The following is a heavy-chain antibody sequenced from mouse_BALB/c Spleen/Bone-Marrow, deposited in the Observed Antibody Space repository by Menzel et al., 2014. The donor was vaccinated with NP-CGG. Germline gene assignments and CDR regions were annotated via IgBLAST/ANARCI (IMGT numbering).Heavy chain of an antibody. J-gene: IGHJ2*01. CDR1: GFTFSDFY. Sequence: EVKLMESGGGLVQPGGSLRLSCATSGFTFSDFYVEWVRQPPGKRLEWIAASRNKRNDYTTEYSASVKGRFIVSRDTSQSILYLQMNALRAEDTAIYYCARDAGRGNFDYWGQGTTLTVSS. CDR3: ARDAGRGNFDY. V-gene: IGHV7-1*02. D-gene: IGHD4-1*01. CDR2: SRNKRNDYTT.